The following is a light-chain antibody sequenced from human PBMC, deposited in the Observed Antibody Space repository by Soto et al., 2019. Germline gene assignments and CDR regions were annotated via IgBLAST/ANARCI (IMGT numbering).Light chain of an antibody. Sequence: EIVLTQSPATLSLSPGERATLSCRASQSVSSYLAWYQQKPGQAPRLLIYEASNSATGIPARFSGSGSGTDFTLTISSLEPEDFAVYYCQHRSGWPALTFGGGTEVEIK. CDR1: QSVSSY. V-gene: IGKV3-11*01. CDR3: QHRSGWPALT. CDR2: EAS. J-gene: IGKJ4*01.